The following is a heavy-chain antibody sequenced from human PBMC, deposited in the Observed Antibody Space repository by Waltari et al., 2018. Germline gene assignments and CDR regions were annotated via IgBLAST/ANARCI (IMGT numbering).Heavy chain of an antibody. CDR2: IIPILGIA. CDR1: GGTFSTYA. Sequence: QVQLVQSGAEVKKPGSSVKFSCKASGGTFSTYAISWVRHAPGQGLEWMGGIIPILGIANYAQKFQGRVTITADESTSTAYMELSSLRSEDTAVYYCARGGRGGLQSPGDYWGQGTLVTVSS. D-gene: IGHD1-26*01. CDR3: ARGGRGGLQSPGDY. V-gene: IGHV1-69*04. J-gene: IGHJ4*02.